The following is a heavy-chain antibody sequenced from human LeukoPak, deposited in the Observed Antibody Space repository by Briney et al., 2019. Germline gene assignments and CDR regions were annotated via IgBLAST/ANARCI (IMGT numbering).Heavy chain of an antibody. Sequence: PSETLSLTCAVYGGSFSGYYWSWIRQPPGKGLEWIGEINHSGGTNYNPSLKSRVTISVDTSKNQFSLKLSSVTAADTAVYYCARVRGARDFWSGYYYYYYMDVWGKGTTVTVSS. CDR1: GGSFSGYY. J-gene: IGHJ6*03. D-gene: IGHD3-3*01. V-gene: IGHV4-34*01. CDR3: ARVRGARDFWSGYYYYYYMDV. CDR2: INHSGGT.